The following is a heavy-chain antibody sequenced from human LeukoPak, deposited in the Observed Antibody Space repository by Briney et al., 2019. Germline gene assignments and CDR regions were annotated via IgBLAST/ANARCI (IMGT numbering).Heavy chain of an antibody. CDR3: ARCDFWSGLTLKITAANWFDP. CDR1: GYTFTSYG. J-gene: IGHJ5*02. V-gene: IGHV1-18*01. D-gene: IGHD3-3*01. Sequence: ASVKVSCKASGYTFTSYGISWVRQAPGQGLEWVGWISAYNGNTNYAQKLQGRVTMTTDTSTSTAYMELRSLRSDDTAVYYCARCDFWSGLTLKITAANWFDPWGQGTLVTVSS. CDR2: ISAYNGNT.